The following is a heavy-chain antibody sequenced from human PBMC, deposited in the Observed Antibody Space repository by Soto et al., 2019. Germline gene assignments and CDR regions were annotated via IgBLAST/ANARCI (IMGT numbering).Heavy chain of an antibody. CDR3: ARHDCISSSCYYYYYCGMDV. CDR2: IIPIFDTA. CDR1: GGTFSSYA. V-gene: IGHV1-69*13. D-gene: IGHD2-2*01. J-gene: IGHJ6*02. Sequence: SVKVSCKASGGTFSSYAISWVRQAPGQGLEWMGGIIPIFDTANYAQNFQGRVTITADEYTSTAYMELSSLRSEDTAVYYCARHDCISSSCYYYYYCGMDVWGQGTTVTVSS.